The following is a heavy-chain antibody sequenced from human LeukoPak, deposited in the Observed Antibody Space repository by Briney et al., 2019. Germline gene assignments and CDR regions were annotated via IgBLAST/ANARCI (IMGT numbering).Heavy chain of an antibody. CDR3: AKSEGYDIMTGLHY. D-gene: IGHD3-9*01. CDR2: IGASGGST. Sequence: GGSLRPSCAPSGFTFSSYAMSWVRQAPGKGLEWVSGIGASGGSTYYADSVTGRFTISRDNSNNTLYLQMNSLRTEDTAVYYCAKSEGYDIMTGLHYWGQGTLVTVSS. V-gene: IGHV3-23*01. CDR1: GFTFSSYA. J-gene: IGHJ4*02.